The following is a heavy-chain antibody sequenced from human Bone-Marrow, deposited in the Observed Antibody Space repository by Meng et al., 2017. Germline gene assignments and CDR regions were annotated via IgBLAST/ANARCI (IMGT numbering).Heavy chain of an antibody. D-gene: IGHD6-13*01. J-gene: IGHJ4*02. CDR3: ARDEDISAAGKLFGDY. CDR2: INPKSGDT. Sequence: QGELGESGREVKKPGASVKVSCNPSGYNFPDYYIHWVRRAPGQGLEWMGRINPKSGDTHYAQKFQARVTMTGDTSISTAYMELSGLRSDDTAMYYCARDEDISAAGKLFGDYWGQGTLVTVSS. CDR1: GYNFPDYY. V-gene: IGHV1-2*06.